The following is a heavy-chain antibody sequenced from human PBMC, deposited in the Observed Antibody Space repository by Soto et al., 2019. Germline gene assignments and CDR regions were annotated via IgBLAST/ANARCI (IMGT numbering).Heavy chain of an antibody. CDR2: IYYSGST. CDR1: VGSISSGGYY. CDR3: ARDTTTVTTIRAFDI. D-gene: IGHD4-17*01. Sequence: SQTLSHTCPVSVGSISSGGYYWSFLLQHPGKGLEWIGYIYYSGSTYYNPSLKSRVTISVDTSKNQFSLKLSSVTAADTAVYYCARDTTTVTTIRAFDIWGQGTMVTVSS. V-gene: IGHV4-31*03. J-gene: IGHJ3*02.